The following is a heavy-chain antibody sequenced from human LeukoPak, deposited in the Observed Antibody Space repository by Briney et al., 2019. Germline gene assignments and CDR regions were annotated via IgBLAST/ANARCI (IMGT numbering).Heavy chain of an antibody. CDR1: GGSISSYY. D-gene: IGHD3-9*01. CDR2: IYSSGSS. Sequence: SETLSLTCTVSGGSISSYYWSWIRQPAGKGLEWIGRIYSSGSSNYNPSLKSRVTMSVDMSKNQFSLKLSSVTAADTAVYYCARLTGKSIWLLYYFDYWGQGTLVTVSS. CDR3: ARLTGKSIWLLYYFDY. V-gene: IGHV4-4*07. J-gene: IGHJ4*02.